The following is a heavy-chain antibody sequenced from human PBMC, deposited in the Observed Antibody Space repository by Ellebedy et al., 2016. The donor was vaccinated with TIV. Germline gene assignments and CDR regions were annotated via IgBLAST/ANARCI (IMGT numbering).Heavy chain of an antibody. CDR3: ARSPTVDTPMATASTFDY. J-gene: IGHJ4*02. Sequence: GGSLRLSCGASGFTFSSYCMHWVRQAPGKGLEWVAVISYDGSNKYYADSVKGRFTISRDNSKNTLYLQMNSLRAEDTAVYYCARSPTVDTPMATASTFDYWGQGTLVTVSS. CDR1: GFTFSSYC. D-gene: IGHD5-18*01. V-gene: IGHV3-30*03. CDR2: ISYDGSNK.